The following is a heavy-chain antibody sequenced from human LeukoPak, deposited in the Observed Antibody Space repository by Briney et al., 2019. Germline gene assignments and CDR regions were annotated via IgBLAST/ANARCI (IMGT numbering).Heavy chain of an antibody. CDR1: GFTFSRYS. J-gene: IGHJ4*02. CDR3: ARGGELLRPADY. D-gene: IGHD1-26*01. V-gene: IGHV3-21*01. CDR2: ISSSSSYI. Sequence: PGGSLRLSCAASGFTFSRYSMNWVRQAPGKGLKWVSSISSSSSYIYYADSVKGRFTISRDNAKNSLYLQMNNLRAEDTAVYYCARGGELLRPADYWGQGALVTVSS.